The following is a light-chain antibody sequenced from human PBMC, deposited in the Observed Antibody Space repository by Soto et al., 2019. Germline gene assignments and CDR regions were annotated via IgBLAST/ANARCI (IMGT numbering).Light chain of an antibody. Sequence: IQMTQSPSSLSASVGDRVSITCRASQSIGTFLNWYQQKPGEAPNLLIHTSFTLYSGVPSRFSGTGSGTDFTLTISSLQPEDFATYYCQQSYSTLTWTFGQGTKVDIK. CDR2: TSF. V-gene: IGKV1-39*01. CDR1: QSIGTF. CDR3: QQSYSTLTWT. J-gene: IGKJ1*01.